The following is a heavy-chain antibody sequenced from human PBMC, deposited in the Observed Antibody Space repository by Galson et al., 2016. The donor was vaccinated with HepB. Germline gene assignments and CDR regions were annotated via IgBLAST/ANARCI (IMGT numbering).Heavy chain of an antibody. CDR1: GFTFSRYW. CDR2: IQHDGTKQ. D-gene: IGHD5-18*01. CDR3: VREILLVVGYYGMDV. V-gene: IGHV3-7*01. J-gene: IGHJ6*02. Sequence: SLRLSCAASGFTFSRYWMNWVRQAPGKGLEWVANIQHDGTKQYYVDSVKGRFAISRDNAKNSLYLQMNSLRVGDTAVYYCVREILLVVGYYGMDVWGQGTTVTVSS.